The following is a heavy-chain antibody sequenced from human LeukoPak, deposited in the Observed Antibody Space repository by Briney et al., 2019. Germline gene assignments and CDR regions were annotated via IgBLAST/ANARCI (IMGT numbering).Heavy chain of an antibody. CDR1: GFKFSSYS. D-gene: IGHD1-26*01. CDR2: ISSSSSYI. J-gene: IGHJ4*02. CDR3: ASSHLGSYSDY. Sequence: GGALRLSCSASGFKFSSYSMTSVRQAPGKGLEWVSPISSSSSYIYYADSVKGRFTISRDNAKNSLYLQMNSLRAEDTAVYYCASSHLGSYSDYWGQGTLVTVSS. V-gene: IGHV3-21*01.